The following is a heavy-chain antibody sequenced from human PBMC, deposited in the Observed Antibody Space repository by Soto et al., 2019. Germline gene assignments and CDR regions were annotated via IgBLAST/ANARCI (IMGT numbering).Heavy chain of an antibody. CDR3: ARRSDSSAYYRFYFVS. J-gene: IGHJ4*02. CDR1: GASISTNDW. Sequence: QVQLQESGPRLEKPSGTLSLTCAVSGASISTNDWWSWVRQPPAKGLEWIGEIQHSGSTHYHPSRQRRGSLSGDKPKNQFSLILSSLTAADTAIYYCARRSDSSAYYRFYFVSWGQGLLVTVSS. CDR2: IQHSGST. D-gene: IGHD3-22*01. V-gene: IGHV4-4*02.